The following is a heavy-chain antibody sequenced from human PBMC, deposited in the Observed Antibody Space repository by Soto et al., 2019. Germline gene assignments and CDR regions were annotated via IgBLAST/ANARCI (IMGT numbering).Heavy chain of an antibody. CDR3: VKDQYGGHDYFLMDV. Sequence: GGSLRLSCAASGFTFSSYSMNWVRQAPGKGLEWVSSISSSSTAIFYGDSVKGRFIISRDNAENSLYLQMSSLTTDDTAVYYCVKDQYGGHDYFLMDVWGQGTTVTVSS. V-gene: IGHV3-21*01. J-gene: IGHJ6*02. CDR1: GFTFSSYS. D-gene: IGHD5-12*01. CDR2: ISSSSTAI.